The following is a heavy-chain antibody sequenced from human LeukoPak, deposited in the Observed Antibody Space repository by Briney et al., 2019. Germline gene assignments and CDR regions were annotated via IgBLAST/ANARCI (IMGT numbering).Heavy chain of an antibody. CDR2: INPSGGST. CDR1: GYTFTSYY. D-gene: IGHD5-18*01. J-gene: IGHJ4*02. CDR3: ARVRWGYSYGYTYYFDY. V-gene: IGHV1-46*01. Sequence: ASVKVSCKASGYTFTSYYMHWVRQPPGQGLEWMGIINPSGGSTSYAQKFQGRVTMTRDTSTSTVHMELTSLRSEDTAVYYCARVRWGYSYGYTYYFDYWGQGTLVTVSS.